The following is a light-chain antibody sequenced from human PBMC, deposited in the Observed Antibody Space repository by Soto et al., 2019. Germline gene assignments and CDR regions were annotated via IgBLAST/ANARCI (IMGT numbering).Light chain of an antibody. J-gene: IGKJ1*01. CDR2: AAS. V-gene: IGKV1-16*01. Sequence: DIQLTQPPSSLSASVGDRFTISCRASQAIRNDLVWFQQKPGKAPILXXYAASTLQSGVPPRFSGSGSGTDFTLTISRLEPEDFAVYDCQQYGSSPPWTFGQGTKVDIK. CDR3: QQYGSSPPWT. CDR1: QAIRND.